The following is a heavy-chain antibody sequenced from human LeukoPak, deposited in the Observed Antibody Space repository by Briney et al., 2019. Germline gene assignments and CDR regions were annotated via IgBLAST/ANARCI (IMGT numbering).Heavy chain of an antibody. CDR3: ASSFRSSGSENFDY. CDR2: INSDGSST. CDR1: GFTFSSYW. J-gene: IGHJ4*02. Sequence: GGSLRLSCAASGFTFSSYWMHWVRQAPGKGLVWVSRINSDGSSTSYADSVKGRFTISRDNAKNTLYLQMNSLRAEDTAVYYCASSFRSSGSENFDYWGQGTLVTVSS. D-gene: IGHD3-10*01. V-gene: IGHV3-74*01.